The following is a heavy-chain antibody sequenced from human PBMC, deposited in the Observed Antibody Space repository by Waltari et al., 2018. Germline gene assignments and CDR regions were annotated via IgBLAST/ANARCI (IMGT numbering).Heavy chain of an antibody. D-gene: IGHD6-6*01. CDR2: IIPIFGTA. CDR1: GGTFSSYA. Sequence: QVQLVQSGAEVKKPGSSVKVSCKASGGTFSSYAISWVRQAPGQGLEWMGGIIPIFGTANYAPKFQGRVTITADESTSTAYMELSSLRAEDTAVYYCARESRSSSSYYYYGMDVWGRGTTVTVSS. J-gene: IGHJ6*02. V-gene: IGHV1-69*01. CDR3: ARESRSSSSYYYYGMDV.